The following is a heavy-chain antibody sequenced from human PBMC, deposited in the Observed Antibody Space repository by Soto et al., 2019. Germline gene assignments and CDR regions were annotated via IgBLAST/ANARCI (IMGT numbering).Heavy chain of an antibody. V-gene: IGHV1-18*01. J-gene: IGHJ6*02. CDR2: ISAYNGNT. Sequence: GASVKVSCKASGYTFTSYGISWVRQAPGQGLEWMGWISAYNGNTNYAQKLQGRVTMTTDTSTSTAYMELRSLRSDDTAVYYCAREPLYSSSNYYYYGMDVWGQGTTVTVSS. CDR1: GYTFTSYG. CDR3: AREPLYSSSNYYYYGMDV. D-gene: IGHD6-13*01.